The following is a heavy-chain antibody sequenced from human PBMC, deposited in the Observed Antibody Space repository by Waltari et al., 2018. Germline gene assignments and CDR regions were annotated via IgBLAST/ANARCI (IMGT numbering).Heavy chain of an antibody. D-gene: IGHD1-26*01. J-gene: IGHJ4*02. CDR2: ISSSSSTI. CDR1: GFTFSSYS. V-gene: IGHV3-48*04. Sequence: EVQLVESGGGLVQPGGSLRLSCAASGFTFSSYSMNWVRQAPGKGLEWVSYISSSSSTIYYADSVKGRFTISRDNAKNTLYLQMNSLRAEDTAVYYCAKELPGQWELLGFDYWGQGTLVTVSS. CDR3: AKELPGQWELLGFDY.